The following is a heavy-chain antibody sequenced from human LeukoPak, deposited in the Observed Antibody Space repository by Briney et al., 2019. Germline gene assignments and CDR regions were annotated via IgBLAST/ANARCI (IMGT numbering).Heavy chain of an antibody. V-gene: IGHV1-69*13. Sequence: SVKVSCKASGGTFSSYAISWVRQAPGHGLEWMGGIIPIFGTANYAQKFHGRVTITADESTSTAYMELSSLRSEDTAAYYCAIQITRYSGSYYGEYYFDYWGQGTLVTGSS. J-gene: IGHJ4*02. D-gene: IGHD1-26*01. CDR3: AIQITRYSGSYYGEYYFDY. CDR1: GGTFSSYA. CDR2: IIPIFGTA.